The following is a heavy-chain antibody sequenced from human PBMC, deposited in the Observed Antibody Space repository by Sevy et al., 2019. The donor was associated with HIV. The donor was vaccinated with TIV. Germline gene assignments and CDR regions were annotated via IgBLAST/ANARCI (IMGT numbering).Heavy chain of an antibody. D-gene: IGHD3-16*02. Sequence: GGSLRLSCAASGFTFSGYAMHWVRQAPGKGLEWLAVISYDGSVKYYTDSVKGRFTISRDNTKNTLFLQLDSLGPGDTAVYYCVREGRNYEYIWGTYHSGSRAQGTLVTVSS. J-gene: IGHJ4*02. V-gene: IGHV3-30*04. CDR1: GFTFSGYA. CDR2: ISYDGSVK. CDR3: VREGRNYEYIWGTYHSGS.